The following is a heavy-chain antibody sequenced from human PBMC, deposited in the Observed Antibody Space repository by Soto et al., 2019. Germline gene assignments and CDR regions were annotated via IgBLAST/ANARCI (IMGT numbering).Heavy chain of an antibody. J-gene: IGHJ6*03. Sequence: ASVKVSCKASGYTFTSYDINWVRQATGQGLEWMGWMNPNSGNTGYAQKFQGRVTMTRNTSISTAYMELSSLRSEDTAVYYCARGRYYDFWSGPSYYYYYYMDVWGNGTTVTVSS. CDR3: ARGRYYDFWSGPSYYYYYYMDV. V-gene: IGHV1-8*01. D-gene: IGHD3-3*01. CDR1: GYTFTSYD. CDR2: MNPNSGNT.